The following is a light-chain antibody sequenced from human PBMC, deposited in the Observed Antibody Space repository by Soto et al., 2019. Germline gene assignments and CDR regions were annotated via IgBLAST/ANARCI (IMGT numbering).Light chain of an antibody. Sequence: DIQMSQSPSTLSASVGDRFTITCRASQGIYNWLAWYQQKPGKPPKLLIYDASGLDSGVPSRFSGSGYGTEFTLTISGLQPEDFATFYCQQYDSFPWTFGQGTKVDI. CDR1: QGIYNW. CDR3: QQYDSFPWT. V-gene: IGKV1-5*01. J-gene: IGKJ1*01. CDR2: DAS.